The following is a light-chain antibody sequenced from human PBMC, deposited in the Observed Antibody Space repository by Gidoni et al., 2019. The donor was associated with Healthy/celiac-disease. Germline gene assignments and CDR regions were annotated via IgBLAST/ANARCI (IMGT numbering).Light chain of an antibody. CDR2: AAS. CDR3: QQSYSTPWT. V-gene: IGKV1-39*01. Sequence: DIQMTQPPSSLSASVGDRVTITCRASQSISSYLNWYQQKPGKAPKLLIYAASSLQSGVPSRFSGSGSGTDFTLTISSLQPEDFATYYCQQSYSTPWTFXQGTKVEIK. CDR1: QSISSY. J-gene: IGKJ1*01.